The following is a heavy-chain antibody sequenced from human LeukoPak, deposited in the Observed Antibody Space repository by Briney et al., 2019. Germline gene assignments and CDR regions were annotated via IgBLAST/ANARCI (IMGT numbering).Heavy chain of an antibody. J-gene: IGHJ4*02. CDR1: GFSLSSYW. CDR3: ARVLLEREAR. V-gene: IGHV3-74*01. CDR2: INSDESST. D-gene: IGHD1-1*01. Sequence: PGGSLRLSCAASGFSLSSYWMHWVRQAPGKGLVWVSRINSDESSTSYADSVKGRFTISRDNAKNTLYLQMNSLRAKDTAVYYCARVLLEREARWGQGTLVTVSS.